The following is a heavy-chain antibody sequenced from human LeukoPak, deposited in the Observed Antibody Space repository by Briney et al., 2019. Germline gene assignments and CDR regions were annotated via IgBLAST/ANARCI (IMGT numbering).Heavy chain of an antibody. J-gene: IGHJ4*02. Sequence: GGSLRLSCAASGFTFSSYGMHGVRQAPGKGLEWVAVISYDGSNKYYADSVKGRFTISRDNSKNTLYLQMNSLRAEDTAVYYCAKWAYYGSGSYYDCWGQGTLVTVSS. D-gene: IGHD3-10*01. CDR2: ISYDGSNK. CDR3: AKWAYYGSGSYYDC. CDR1: GFTFSSYG. V-gene: IGHV3-30*18.